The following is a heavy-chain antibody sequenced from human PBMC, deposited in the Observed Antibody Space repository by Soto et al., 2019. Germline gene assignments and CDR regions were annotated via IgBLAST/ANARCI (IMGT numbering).Heavy chain of an antibody. CDR1: GYTFTGYY. CDR3: ARDRPYCSSTSCYALGAFDS. J-gene: IGHJ3*02. D-gene: IGHD2-2*01. CDR2: INPNSGGT. Sequence: GASVKVSCKASGYTFTGYYMHWVRQAPGQGLEWMGWINPNSGGTNYAQKFQGWVTMTRDTSISTAYMELSRLRSDDTAVYYCARDRPYCSSTSCYALGAFDSWGQGTMVTVSS. V-gene: IGHV1-2*04.